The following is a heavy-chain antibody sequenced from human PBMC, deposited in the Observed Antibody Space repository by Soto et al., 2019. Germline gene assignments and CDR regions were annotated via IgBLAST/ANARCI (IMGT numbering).Heavy chain of an antibody. D-gene: IGHD3-22*01. CDR1: GYSFTYYY. V-gene: IGHV1-46*01. CDR2: INPSRAGT. Sequence: ASVKVSCKASGYSFTYYYLHWVRQAPGQGLEWMGVINPSRAGTTFTQKFQDRVTMTRDTSTSTVYMELSSLRSEDTAVYYCARSPYSSGSYYPIDSRGQGTLVTVSS. J-gene: IGHJ4*02. CDR3: ARSPYSSGSYYPIDS.